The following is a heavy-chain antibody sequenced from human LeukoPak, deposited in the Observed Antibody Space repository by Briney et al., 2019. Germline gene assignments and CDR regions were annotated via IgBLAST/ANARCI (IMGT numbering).Heavy chain of an antibody. CDR3: ARHCSRGNWFDP. Sequence: GSSVKVSCKASGGTFSSYAISWVRQAPGQGLEWMGRIIPILGIANYAQKFQGRVTTTADKSTSTAYMELSSLRSEDTAVYYSARHCSRGNWFDPWGQGTLVTVSS. CDR2: IIPILGIA. J-gene: IGHJ5*02. V-gene: IGHV1-69*04. D-gene: IGHD2-2*01. CDR1: GGTFSSYA.